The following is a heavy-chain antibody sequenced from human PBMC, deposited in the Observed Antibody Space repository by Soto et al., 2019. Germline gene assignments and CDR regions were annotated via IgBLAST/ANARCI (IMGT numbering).Heavy chain of an antibody. Sequence: VGSLRLSCASSVFTFSSSAMTCVRHSPGKWLEWVSAITGSGGGTYYADSVKGRFAISRDNSKNTLYLQMDSLRAGDTAVYYWAKSTGCSGGILNWVQGTHVTVSS. V-gene: IGHV3-23*01. J-gene: IGHJ4*02. CDR3: AKSTGCSGGILN. D-gene: IGHD6-25*01. CDR1: VFTFSSSA. CDR2: ITGSGGGT.